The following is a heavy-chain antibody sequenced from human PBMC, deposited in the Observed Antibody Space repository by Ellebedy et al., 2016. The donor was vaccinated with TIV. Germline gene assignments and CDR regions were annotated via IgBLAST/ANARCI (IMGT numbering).Heavy chain of an antibody. CDR1: GFTFSSYG. J-gene: IGHJ5*02. CDR2: IWYDGSNK. CDR3: ARGVGYGDYVPYNWFDP. V-gene: IGHV3-33*01. D-gene: IGHD4-17*01. Sequence: GESLKISCAASGFTFSSYGMHWVRQAPGKGLEWVAVIWYDGSNKYYADSVKGRFTISRDNSKNTLYLQMNSLRAEDTAVYYCARGVGYGDYVPYNWFDPWGQGTLVTVSS.